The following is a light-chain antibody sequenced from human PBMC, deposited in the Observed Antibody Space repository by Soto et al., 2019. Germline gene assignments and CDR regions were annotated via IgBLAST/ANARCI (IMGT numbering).Light chain of an antibody. CDR2: EVS. CDR3: SSYTRSSTLV. V-gene: IGLV2-8*01. CDR1: SSDVGGYNY. Sequence: QSALTQPPSASGSPGQSVTISCTGTSSDVGGYNYVSWYQQHPGKAPKLMIYEVSERPSGVPDRFSGSQSGNTASLAISGLQADDEADYYCSSYTRSSTLVFGGGTKLTVL. J-gene: IGLJ3*02.